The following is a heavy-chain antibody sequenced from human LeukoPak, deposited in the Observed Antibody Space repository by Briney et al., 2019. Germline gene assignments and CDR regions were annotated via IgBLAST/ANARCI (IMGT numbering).Heavy chain of an antibody. D-gene: IGHD3-22*01. CDR3: ARQRLRRDQSDDSGYFPVGSVDF. J-gene: IGHJ4*02. Sequence: SETLSLTCTVSGGSISCRNFHWVWIRQPPGKGLVWIGSVYYSGITHYNPSLKRRFTVSVDTSNNQFSLQLGSVTAADTAVYYCARQRLRRDQSDDSGYFPVGSVDFWGQGTQVTVSS. CDR2: VYYSGIT. CDR1: GGSISCRNFH. V-gene: IGHV4-39*01.